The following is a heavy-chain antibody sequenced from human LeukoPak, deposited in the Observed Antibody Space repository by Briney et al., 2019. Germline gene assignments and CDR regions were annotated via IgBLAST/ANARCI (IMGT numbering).Heavy chain of an antibody. CDR1: GGSISSYY. D-gene: IGHD3-22*01. CDR3: ARDRDYYDSSGYVAFDI. V-gene: IGHV4-59*01. CDR2: IYYSGST. J-gene: IGHJ3*02. Sequence: SETLSLTCTVSGGSISSYYWSWIRQPPGKGLEWIGYIYYSGSTNYNPSLKGRVTISVDTSKNQFSLKLSSVTAADTAVYYCARDRDYYDSSGYVAFDIWGQGTMVTVSS.